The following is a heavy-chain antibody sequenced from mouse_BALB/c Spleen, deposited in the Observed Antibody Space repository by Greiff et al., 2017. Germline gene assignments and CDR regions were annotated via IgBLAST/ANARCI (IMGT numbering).Heavy chain of an antibody. J-gene: IGHJ2*01. Sequence: EVQGVESGGGLVKPGGSLKLSCAASGFTFSSYTMSWVRQTPEKRLEWVATISSGGSYTYYPDSVKGRFTISRDNAKNTLYLQMSSLKSEDTAMYYCTRGANWGYFDYWGQGTTLTVSS. V-gene: IGHV5-6-4*01. CDR1: GFTFSSYT. CDR3: TRGANWGYFDY. D-gene: IGHD4-1*01. CDR2: ISSGGSYT.